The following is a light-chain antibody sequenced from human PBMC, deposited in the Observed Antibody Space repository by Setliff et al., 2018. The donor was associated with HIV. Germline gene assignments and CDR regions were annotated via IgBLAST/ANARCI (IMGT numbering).Light chain of an antibody. CDR3: SSYAGSDTSPCV. J-gene: IGLJ1*01. CDR1: RTDIGNYES. V-gene: IGLV2-14*03. CDR2: NVS. Sequence: QSALTQPASVSGSPGQSITISCTGSRTDIGNYESVSWYQQHPGEVPKLIIYNVSKRPSGVSNRFSGSKSGNTASLTISGLQAEDEADYYCSSYAGSDTSPCVFGTGTKVTVL.